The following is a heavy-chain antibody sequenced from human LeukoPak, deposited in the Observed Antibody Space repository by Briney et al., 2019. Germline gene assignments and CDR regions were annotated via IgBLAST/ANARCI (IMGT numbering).Heavy chain of an antibody. Sequence: GASVKVSCKASGYTFTGFYMHWVRQAPGQGLEWMGWINPNSGGTKYAQRFQGRVTMTRDTSISTAYMELNSLRSEDTAVYYCARLPAWEVAAAGIIDYWGQGTLVTVSS. V-gene: IGHV1-2*02. J-gene: IGHJ4*02. D-gene: IGHD6-13*01. CDR3: ARLPAWEVAAAGIIDY. CDR1: GYTFTGFY. CDR2: INPNSGGT.